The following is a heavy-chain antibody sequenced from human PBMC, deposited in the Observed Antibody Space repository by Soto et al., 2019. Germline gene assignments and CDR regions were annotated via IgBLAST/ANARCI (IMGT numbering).Heavy chain of an antibody. Sequence: QVQVVQSGTEMKKPGASVKVSCKASGYTFSSNGFSWVRQVPGQGLEWMGMISTDTGNTNYARKFQGRITMTADISTTTVYMELKILRSDDTAFYYCAREDNFRSGFDYCGQGTQVIVSS. CDR3: AREDNFRSGFDY. D-gene: IGHD3-10*01. V-gene: IGHV1-18*01. CDR2: ISTDTGNT. J-gene: IGHJ4*02. CDR1: GYTFSSNG.